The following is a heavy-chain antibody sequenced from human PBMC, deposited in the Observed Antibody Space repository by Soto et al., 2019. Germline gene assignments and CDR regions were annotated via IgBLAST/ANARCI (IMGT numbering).Heavy chain of an antibody. CDR1: GFPFSGYG. Sequence: PGGSLRLSSAASGFPFSGYGMHWVRQAPGKGLEWVSSISSSSSYIYYADSVKGRFTISRDNAKNSLYLQMNSLRAEDTAVYYCARDTSSSYNYWGQGTLVTVSS. CDR3: ARDTSSSYNY. D-gene: IGHD6-6*01. J-gene: IGHJ4*02. CDR2: ISSSSSYI. V-gene: IGHV3-21*01.